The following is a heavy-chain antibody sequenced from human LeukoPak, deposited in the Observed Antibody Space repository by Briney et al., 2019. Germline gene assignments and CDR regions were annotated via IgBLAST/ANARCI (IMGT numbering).Heavy chain of an antibody. D-gene: IGHD3-10*02. V-gene: IGHV3-43*01. CDR3: AKELDTMFFDY. Sequence: GGSLRLSCATSGFNFDRYTIHWVRQAPGRGLEWVSLAGWAGGTTFYSDSVRGRFTISRDSGRKSVYLQMNSLTTDDTAFYFCAKELDTMFFDYWGQGALVTVSS. CDR2: AGWAGGTT. J-gene: IGHJ4*02. CDR1: GFNFDRYT.